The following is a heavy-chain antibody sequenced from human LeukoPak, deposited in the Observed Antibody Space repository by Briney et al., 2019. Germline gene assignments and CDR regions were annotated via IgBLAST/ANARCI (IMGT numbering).Heavy chain of an antibody. J-gene: IGHJ4*02. CDR1: DGSISSSAYY. CDR2: IFYPGST. D-gene: IGHD1/OR15-1a*01. CDR3: ARNIDD. V-gene: IGHV4-39*01. Sequence: PSETLSLTFNIPDGSISSSAYYLGWIRQPPGKGLEWIGSIFYPGSTYYKPSLKSRVTISVDTSKNQFSLKLSSVTAADTAVYYCARNIDDWGQGTLVTVSS.